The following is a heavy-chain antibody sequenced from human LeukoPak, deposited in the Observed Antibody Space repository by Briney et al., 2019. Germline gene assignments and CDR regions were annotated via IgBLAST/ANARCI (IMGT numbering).Heavy chain of an antibody. CDR2: IYSGGST. J-gene: IGHJ4*02. CDR1: GFTVSSNY. Sequence: GGSLRLSCAASGFTVSSNYMSWVRQAPGKGLEWVSVIYSGGSTCYADSVKGRFTISRDNSKNTLYLQMNSLRAEDTAVYYCARVSWELLVRYFDYWGQGTLVTVSS. CDR3: ARVSWELLVRYFDY. D-gene: IGHD1-26*01. V-gene: IGHV3-53*01.